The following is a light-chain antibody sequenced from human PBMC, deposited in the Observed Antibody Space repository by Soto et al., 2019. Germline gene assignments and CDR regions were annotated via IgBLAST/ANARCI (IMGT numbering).Light chain of an antibody. CDR2: DAS. CDR3: HQYHNFPRT. Sequence: DIQMTQSPSTLSASVGDRVTITCRASQTINSWLAWYQQKPGKAPKVLIFDASSLKTGVPSRFSGSGSGTEFTLTISNLQPDDFATYYCHQYHNFPRTFGQGTKVDIK. J-gene: IGKJ1*01. V-gene: IGKV1-5*01. CDR1: QTINSW.